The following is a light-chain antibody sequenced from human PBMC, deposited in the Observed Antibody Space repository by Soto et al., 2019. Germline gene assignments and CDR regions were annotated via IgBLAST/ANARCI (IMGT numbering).Light chain of an antibody. Sequence: DIQMTQSPPTLSASVGDRVSIPCRASQSLGDYLAWYQQKPGKAPRLLIFRASRLERGVPSRFSGSGSGTQFTLTITSLQPDDSATYYCQQYNDYWTFGQGTKV. V-gene: IGKV1-5*03. CDR2: RAS. CDR1: QSLGDY. CDR3: QQYNDYWT. J-gene: IGKJ1*01.